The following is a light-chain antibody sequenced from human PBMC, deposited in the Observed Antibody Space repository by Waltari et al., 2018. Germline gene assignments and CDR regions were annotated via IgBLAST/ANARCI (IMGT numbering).Light chain of an antibody. CDR3: GTWDTNLSAWV. CDR2: ENN. J-gene: IGLJ3*02. CDR1: AFKREKKF. Sequence: QSVLTQPPSVSAAPGQKVTISCSGNAFKREKKFVSWYQHLPGTAPKLLIFENNRRPSGVPNRFSGSKSGTSATLGITGLQTGDEADYYCGTWDTNLSAWVFGGGTKLTVL. V-gene: IGLV1-51*02.